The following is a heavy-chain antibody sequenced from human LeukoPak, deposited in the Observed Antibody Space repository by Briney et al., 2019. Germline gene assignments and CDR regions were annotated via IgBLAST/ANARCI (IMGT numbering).Heavy chain of an antibody. CDR1: GYTFTSYG. V-gene: IGHV1-18*01. CDR2: ISAYNGNT. J-gene: IGHJ4*02. D-gene: IGHD3-10*01. CDR3: VITGYYYGSGTELDY. Sequence: ASVKVSCKASGYTFTSYGISWVRQAPGQGLEWMGWISAYNGNTNYAQKLQGRVTMTTDTSTSTAYMELRSLRSDDTAVCYCVITGYYYGSGTELDYWGQGTLVTVSS.